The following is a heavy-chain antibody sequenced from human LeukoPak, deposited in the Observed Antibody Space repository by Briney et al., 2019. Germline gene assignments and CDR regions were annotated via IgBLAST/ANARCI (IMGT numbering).Heavy chain of an antibody. D-gene: IGHD6-6*01. CDR2: IRYDGSNK. J-gene: IGHJ4*02. V-gene: IGHV3-30*02. Sequence: GGSLRLSCADSGFTFSNYWMSWVRQAPGKGLEWVTFIRYDGSNKYYAESVKGRFTISRDNSKNTLYLQMNSLRAEDTAVYYCAKAIHSSSSGVVDYWGQGTLVTVSS. CDR1: GFTFSNYW. CDR3: AKAIHSSSSGVVDY.